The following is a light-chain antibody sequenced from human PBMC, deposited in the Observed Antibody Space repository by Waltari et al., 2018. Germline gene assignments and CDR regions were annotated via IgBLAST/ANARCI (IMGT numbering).Light chain of an antibody. CDR2: DAS. J-gene: IGKJ1*01. CDR3: QQYLLFWT. CDR1: QTINGW. V-gene: IGKV1-5*01. Sequence: DIQMTQSPSTLSASLGDRVTITCRASQTINGWLAWYQQKPGKAPELLIHDASTLESGVPPRFSGSGSGTEFNLTISSVQPEDVATYYCQQYLLFWTFGQGTRVEIK.